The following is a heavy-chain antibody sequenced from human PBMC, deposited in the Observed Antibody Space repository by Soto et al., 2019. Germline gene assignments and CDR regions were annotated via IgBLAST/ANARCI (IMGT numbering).Heavy chain of an antibody. CDR1: GFTFSKYW. V-gene: IGHV3-74*01. Sequence: EVQLVESGGGLVQPGGSLRLSCAGSGFTFSKYWMHWVRQAPGKGLEWVSRIDHDGPTDYADSVRGRFTISRDNAENTLYLQMNSLRPEDTAVYYCVRDRHGDYWGQGTQVTVSS. CDR2: IDHDGPT. J-gene: IGHJ4*02. CDR3: VRDRHGDY.